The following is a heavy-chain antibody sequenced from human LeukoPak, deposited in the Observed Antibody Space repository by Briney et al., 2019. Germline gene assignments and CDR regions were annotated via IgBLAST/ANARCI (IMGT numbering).Heavy chain of an antibody. Sequence: TGGSLRLSCAASGFTFSSYSMNWVRQAPGKRLEWVSSISSSSSYIYYADSVKGRFTISRDNAKNSLYLQMNSLRAEDTAVYYCAKGRYSSPSGAFDIWGQGTMVTVSS. J-gene: IGHJ3*02. CDR1: GFTFSSYS. CDR2: ISSSSSYI. CDR3: AKGRYSSPSGAFDI. V-gene: IGHV3-21*04. D-gene: IGHD6-13*01.